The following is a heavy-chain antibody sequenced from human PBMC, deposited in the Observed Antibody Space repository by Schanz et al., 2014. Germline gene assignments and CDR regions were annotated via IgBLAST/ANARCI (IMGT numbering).Heavy chain of an antibody. D-gene: IGHD6-19*01. CDR3: TTYCDGGCAIDN. V-gene: IGHV3-15*01. J-gene: IGHJ4*02. Sequence: EVQLVETGGGLVNPGGSLRLSCAASGFTFSDAWMTWVRQAPGKGLEWVGRIKSKTDGGTTDYAAPVKGRFTISRDDSKNTLFLQMNSLKTEDTAVYYCTTYCDGGCAIDNWGQGALVTVSS. CDR1: GFTFSDAW. CDR2: IKSKTDGGTT.